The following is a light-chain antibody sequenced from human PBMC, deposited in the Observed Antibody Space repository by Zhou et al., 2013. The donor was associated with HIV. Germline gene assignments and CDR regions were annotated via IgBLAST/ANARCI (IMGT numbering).Light chain of an antibody. J-gene: IGKJ3*01. Sequence: DIQMTQSPSTLSGSVGDRVIITCRASQSISDSLAWYQQKPGKAPKLLIYKASSLQSGVPSRFSGSGSGTEFTLTISSLQPEDFATYYCQQANSFPFTFGPGTKVDIK. CDR2: KAS. CDR1: QSISDS. V-gene: IGKV1-5*03. CDR3: QQANSFPFT.